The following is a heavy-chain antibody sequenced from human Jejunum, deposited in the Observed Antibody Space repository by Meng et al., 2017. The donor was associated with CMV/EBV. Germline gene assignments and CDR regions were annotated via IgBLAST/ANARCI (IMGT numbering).Heavy chain of an antibody. Sequence: QRQQARPRGVQHPPTPPLTSATSGGGVSSNTVAWSWIRRYPSGGVEWLRRTYYRSKWYSEYTVSVRSRISITPDTSKNQFSLQLTSVTPADTAVYYCARGEDSSLNYWGQGTLVTVSS. J-gene: IGHJ4*02. V-gene: IGHV6-1*01. CDR2: TYYRSKWYS. D-gene: IGHD6-13*01. CDR3: ARGEDSSLNY. CDR1: GGGVSSNTVA.